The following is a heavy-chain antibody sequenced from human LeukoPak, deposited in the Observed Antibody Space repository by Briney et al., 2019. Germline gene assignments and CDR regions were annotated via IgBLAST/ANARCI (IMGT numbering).Heavy chain of an antibody. D-gene: IGHD1-26*01. V-gene: IGHV1-46*01. Sequence: ASVKVSCKASGYTFTSYYMHWVRQAPGQGLEWRGIINPSGGSTSYAQKFQGRVTMTRDTSTSTVYMGLSSLRSEDTAVYYCAEEGLRVGQAFDIWGQGTMVTVSS. CDR1: GYTFTSYY. CDR2: INPSGGST. CDR3: AEEGLRVGQAFDI. J-gene: IGHJ3*02.